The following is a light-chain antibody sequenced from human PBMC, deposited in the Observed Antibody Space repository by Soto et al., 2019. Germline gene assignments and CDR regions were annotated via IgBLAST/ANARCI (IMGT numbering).Light chain of an antibody. Sequence: DIQMTQSPSSLSASVGDRVTITCRASENIPGYVHWYQQKPGKAPKLLIYAASRLQSGVPSRFSGSGSGTDFTLNIRSLQPEDFETYYCQHSYNTPRTSRHGTQVDIK. CDR1: ENIPGY. V-gene: IGKV1-39*01. J-gene: IGKJ1*01. CDR2: AAS. CDR3: QHSYNTPRT.